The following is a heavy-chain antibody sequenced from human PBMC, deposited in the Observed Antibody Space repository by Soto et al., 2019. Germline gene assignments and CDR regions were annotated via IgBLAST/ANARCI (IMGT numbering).Heavy chain of an antibody. V-gene: IGHV3-66*01. CDR1: GFTVSSNY. CDR2: IYSGGST. Sequence: GGSLRLSCAASGFTVSSNYMSWVRQAPGKGLEWVSVIYSGGSTYYADSVKGRFTISRDNSKNTLYLQMNSLRAEDTAVYYCAGGGSANYGSGSYYPDAFDIWGQETMVTVSS. D-gene: IGHD3-10*01. CDR3: AGGGSANYGSGSYYPDAFDI. J-gene: IGHJ3*02.